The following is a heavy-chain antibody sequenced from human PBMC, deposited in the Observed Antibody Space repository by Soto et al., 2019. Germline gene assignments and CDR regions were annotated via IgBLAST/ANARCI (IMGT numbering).Heavy chain of an antibody. Sequence: ASVKVSCKASGYTSTSYDINWVRQATGQGLEWMGWMNPNSGNTGYAQKFQGRVTMTRNTSISTAYMELSSLRSEDTAVYYCARGGGEVIRNYYYYMDFWGKGTTVTVSS. CDR3: ARGGGEVIRNYYYYMDF. CDR2: MNPNSGNT. D-gene: IGHD3-22*01. J-gene: IGHJ6*03. CDR1: GYTSTSYD. V-gene: IGHV1-8*01.